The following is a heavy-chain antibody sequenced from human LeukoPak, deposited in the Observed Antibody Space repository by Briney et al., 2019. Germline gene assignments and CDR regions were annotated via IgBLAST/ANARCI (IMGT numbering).Heavy chain of an antibody. D-gene: IGHD3-10*02. CDR1: GFTFSSYG. Sequence: PGGSLRLSCAASGFTFSSYGMHWVRQAPGKGLDWVALISSDGSSKYYADSVKGRFTISRDNAKNSLYLQMNSLRAEDTAVYYCAELGITMIGGVWGKGTTVTISS. CDR3: AELGITMIGGV. J-gene: IGHJ6*04. V-gene: IGHV3-30*18. CDR2: ISSDGSSK.